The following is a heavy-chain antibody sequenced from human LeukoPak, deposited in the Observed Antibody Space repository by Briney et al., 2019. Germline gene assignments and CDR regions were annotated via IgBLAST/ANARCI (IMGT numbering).Heavy chain of an antibody. CDR2: LSGSGRNT. Sequence: GGSLRLSCAASGFTFNDYAMSWVRQAPGEGLEWDCSLSGSGRNTYYADSVKGRFTISRDNSKNTLYLQMDSLRAEDTALYYCAKDGGGWYTSGWYYFDSWGQGILVTVSS. CDR1: GFTFNDYA. CDR3: AKDGGGWYTSGWYYFDS. V-gene: IGHV3-23*01. J-gene: IGHJ4*02. D-gene: IGHD6-19*01.